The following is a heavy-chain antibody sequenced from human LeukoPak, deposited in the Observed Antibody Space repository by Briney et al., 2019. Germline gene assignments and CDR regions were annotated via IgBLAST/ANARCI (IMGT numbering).Heavy chain of an antibody. CDR2: INHSGST. D-gene: IGHD3-22*01. CDR3: ARGLGDYYDSSGQIAF. V-gene: IGHV4-34*01. J-gene: IGHJ4*02. CDR1: GVSFSGYY. Sequence: PSETLSLTCAVYGVSFSGYYWSWLRQPPGKGLEWIGEINHSGSTNYNPSLKSRVTISVDTSKNQFSLKLSSVTAADTAVYYCARGLGDYYDSSGQIAFWGQGTLVTVSS.